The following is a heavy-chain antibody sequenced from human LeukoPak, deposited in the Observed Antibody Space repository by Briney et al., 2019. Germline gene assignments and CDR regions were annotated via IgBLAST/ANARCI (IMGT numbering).Heavy chain of an antibody. Sequence: GGSLRLSCAASGFTFSSYRMHWVRQAPGKGLVWVSRINTDGSRTSYADSVKGRFTISRDNAKNTLYLQMNSVRAEDTAVYYCAREEEGDAFDIWGQGTMVTVSS. V-gene: IGHV3-74*01. J-gene: IGHJ3*02. CDR2: INTDGSRT. CDR3: AREEEGDAFDI. CDR1: GFTFSSYR.